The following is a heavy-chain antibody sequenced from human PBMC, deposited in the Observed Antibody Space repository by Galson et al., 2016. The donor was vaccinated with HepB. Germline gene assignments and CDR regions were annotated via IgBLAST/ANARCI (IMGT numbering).Heavy chain of an antibody. D-gene: IGHD3-16*01. V-gene: IGHV4-61*08. J-gene: IGHJ4*02. Sequence: LSLTCSVSGVSVNNEAYHWSWIRQPPGKGLEWLGHSYHSWHLNDKLRGRVSMSFDTAKNQFSLSLTSLTAADTAVYYCATYLAGHGGTGYWGQGTLVTVAS. CDR2: SYHSWHL. CDR3: ATYLAGHGGTGY. CDR1: GVSVNNEAYH.